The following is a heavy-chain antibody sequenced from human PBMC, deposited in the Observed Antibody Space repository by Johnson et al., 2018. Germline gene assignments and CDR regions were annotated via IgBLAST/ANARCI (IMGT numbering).Heavy chain of an antibody. J-gene: IGHJ1*01. D-gene: IGHD6-19*01. V-gene: IGHV3-7*01. Sequence: VQLVESGGGVVQPGRSLRLSCAASGFTFSNYWMSWVRQAPGKGLEWVANIKQEGSEKYYVDSVKGRFTISRDNAKNSLYLQMNSLRVEDTAVYYCARDVSSGWDAEYFQHWGQGTLVTVSS. CDR1: GFTFSNYW. CDR2: IKQEGSEK. CDR3: ARDVSSGWDAEYFQH.